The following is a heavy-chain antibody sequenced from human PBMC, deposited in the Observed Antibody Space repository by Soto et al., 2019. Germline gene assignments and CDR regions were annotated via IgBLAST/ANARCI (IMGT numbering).Heavy chain of an antibody. V-gene: IGHV1-69*13. CDR3: AGAPPPGGYSGYDPRYYSGMDV. Sequence: SVKVSCKASGGTFSSYAISWVRQAPGQGLEWMGGIIPIFGTANYAQKFQGRVTITADESTSTAYMELSSLRSEDTAVYYCAGAPPPGGYSGYDPRYYSGMDVWGQGTRVTVSS. CDR1: GGTFSSYA. CDR2: IIPIFGTA. J-gene: IGHJ6*02. D-gene: IGHD5-12*01.